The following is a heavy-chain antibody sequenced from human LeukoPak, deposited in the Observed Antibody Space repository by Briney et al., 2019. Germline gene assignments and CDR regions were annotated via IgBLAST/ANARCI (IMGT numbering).Heavy chain of an antibody. CDR3: ARGYSNNWAD. V-gene: IGHV4-4*07. J-gene: IGHJ4*02. Sequence: SETLSLTCTVSGGSISSYYWSWIRQPAGKGLEWIGRIYTSGSTNYNPSLKSRVTMSVDTSRNQFSLKVNSVTAADTAIYYCARGYSNNWADWGQGTLVTVSS. CDR2: IYTSGST. D-gene: IGHD6-13*01. CDR1: GGSISSYY.